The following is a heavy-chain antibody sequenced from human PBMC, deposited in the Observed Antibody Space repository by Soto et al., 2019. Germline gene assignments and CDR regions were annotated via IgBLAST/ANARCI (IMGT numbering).Heavy chain of an antibody. V-gene: IGHV3-23*01. D-gene: IGHD3-22*01. Sequence: PGGSLRLSCAASGSTFSSYAMTWVRQAPRKGLEWVSGISGSGDSTYYADSVKGRFTISRDNSKNTLYLQMNSLRAEDTAVYYCAKDSGSWDSSGYRRNAFDIWGQGTMVTVSS. J-gene: IGHJ3*02. CDR1: GSTFSSYA. CDR3: AKDSGSWDSSGYRRNAFDI. CDR2: ISGSGDST.